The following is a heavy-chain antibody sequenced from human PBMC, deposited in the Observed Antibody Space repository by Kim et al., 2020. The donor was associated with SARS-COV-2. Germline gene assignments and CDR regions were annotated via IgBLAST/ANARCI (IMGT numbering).Heavy chain of an antibody. CDR3: VRDSQARGAYFDDYFDS. Sequence: SETLSLTCSVSDDSITTYYWSWVRQPPDKGLEWIAHMSYSGDTNYNPSLRSRVTISIDTSKNQVSLTLTSVTAAATAMYYCVRDSQARGAYFDDYFDSWG. V-gene: IGHV4-59*13. J-gene: IGHJ4*01. CDR1: DDSITTYY. D-gene: IGHD1-26*01. CDR2: MSYSGDT.